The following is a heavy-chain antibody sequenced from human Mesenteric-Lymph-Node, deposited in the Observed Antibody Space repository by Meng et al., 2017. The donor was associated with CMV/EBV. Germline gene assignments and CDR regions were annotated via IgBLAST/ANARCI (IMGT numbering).Heavy chain of an antibody. CDR2: IIPILGIA. V-gene: IGHV1-69*10. Sequence: SVKVSCKASGGTFSSYAISWVRQAPGQGLEWMGGIIPILGIANYAQKFQGRVTITVDKSTSTAYMELSSLRSGDTAVYYCARGGYPGQSAFDIWGQGTMVTVSS. CDR1: GGTFSSYA. CDR3: ARGGYPGQSAFDI. D-gene: IGHD5-18*01. J-gene: IGHJ3*02.